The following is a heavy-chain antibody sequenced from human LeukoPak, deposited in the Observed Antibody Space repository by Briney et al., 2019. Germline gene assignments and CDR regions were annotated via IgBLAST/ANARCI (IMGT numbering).Heavy chain of an antibody. V-gene: IGHV1-18*01. CDR2: ISAYNGNT. CDR1: GYTFTTYG. Sequence: ASVKVSCKASGYTFTTYGISWVRQAPGQGLEWMGWISAYNGNTNYAQTLQGRVTMTTDTSTSTAYMELRSLRSDDTAVYYCARTPHYYDSSGYAYYFDYWGQGTLVTVSS. D-gene: IGHD3-22*01. J-gene: IGHJ4*02. CDR3: ARTPHYYDSSGYAYYFDY.